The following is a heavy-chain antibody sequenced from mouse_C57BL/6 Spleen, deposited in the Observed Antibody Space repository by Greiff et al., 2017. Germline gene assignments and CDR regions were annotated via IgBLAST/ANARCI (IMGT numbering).Heavy chain of an antibody. J-gene: IGHJ2*01. Sequence: EVQLVESGGDLVKPGGSLKLSCAASGFTFSSYGMSWVRQTPDKRLEWVATISSGGSYTYYPDSVKGRFTISRANAKNTLYLQMSSLKSEDTAMYYYARHEDTNRRYYDYEGQGTTLTVSS. V-gene: IGHV5-6*01. D-gene: IGHD5-1-1*01. CDR2: ISSGGSYT. CDR3: ARHEDTNRRYYDY. CDR1: GFTFSSYG.